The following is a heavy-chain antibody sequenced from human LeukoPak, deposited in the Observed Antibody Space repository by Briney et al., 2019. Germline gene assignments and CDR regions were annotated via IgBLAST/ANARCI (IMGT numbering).Heavy chain of an antibody. V-gene: IGHV3-21*01. Sequence: AGGSLRLSCAASGFTFSYYWMTWVRQAPGKGLEWVSSISSSSSYIYYADSVKGRFTISRDNAKNSLYLQMNSLRAEDTAVYYCARDGRDHYYDSSGYCDYWGRGTLVTVSS. CDR3: ARDGRDHYYDSSGYCDY. J-gene: IGHJ4*02. CDR1: GFTFSYYW. CDR2: ISSSSSYI. D-gene: IGHD3-22*01.